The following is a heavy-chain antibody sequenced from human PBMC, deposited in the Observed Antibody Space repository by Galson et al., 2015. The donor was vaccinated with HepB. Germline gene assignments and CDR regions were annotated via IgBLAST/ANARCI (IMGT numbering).Heavy chain of an antibody. Sequence: SVKVSCKASAYTFTNYGFSWVRQAPGQGLEWMGWISADNGNRNYAQKFQGRVTMTTDISTSTVYMELRSLRSDDTAVYYCARGRGYDSRGGYHYYGMDVWGRGTTVTVSS. D-gene: IGHD3-3*01. CDR3: ARGRGYDSRGGYHYYGMDV. V-gene: IGHV1-18*04. CDR1: AYTFTNYG. CDR2: ISADNGNR. J-gene: IGHJ6*02.